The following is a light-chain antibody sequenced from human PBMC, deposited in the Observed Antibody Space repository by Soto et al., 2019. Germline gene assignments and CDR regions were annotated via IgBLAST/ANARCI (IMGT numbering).Light chain of an antibody. Sequence: QSVLTQPRSVSGSPGQSVTISCTGTSSDVGGYNYVSWYQQHPGKAPKLMIYDVRQRPSGVPDRFSGSKSGNTASLTISGLESEDEADYYCCSYAGSYTYVFGTGNKVTVL. V-gene: IGLV2-11*01. CDR3: CSYAGSYTYV. CDR2: DVR. J-gene: IGLJ1*01. CDR1: SSDVGGYNY.